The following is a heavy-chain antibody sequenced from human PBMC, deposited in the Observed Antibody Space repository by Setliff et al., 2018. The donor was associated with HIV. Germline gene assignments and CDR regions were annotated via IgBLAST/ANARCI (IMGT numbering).Heavy chain of an antibody. Sequence: ASVKVSCKASGYTFTDYYVHWVRQAPGQGLEWMGVIYPSGGNANYAQKFQGRLTMTRDTSRSTVYMELSSLRSEDTAVYYCARCYYDSSGPTDAFDIWGQGTVVTVSS. D-gene: IGHD3-22*01. CDR1: GYTFTDYY. J-gene: IGHJ3*02. CDR3: ARCYYDSSGPTDAFDI. CDR2: IYPSGGNA. V-gene: IGHV1-46*01.